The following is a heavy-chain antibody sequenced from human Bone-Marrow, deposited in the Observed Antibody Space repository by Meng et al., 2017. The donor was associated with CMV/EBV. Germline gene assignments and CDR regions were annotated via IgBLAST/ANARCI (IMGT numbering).Heavy chain of an antibody. J-gene: IGHJ3*02. CDR3: ARDKFLAATGTFDI. D-gene: IGHD2-15*01. CDR1: GFTFSSYA. Sequence: GESLKISCAASGFTFSSYAMHWVRQAPGKGLEWVAVISYDGSSKYYADSVKGRFTISRDNSKNTLYLQMNSLRAEDTAVYYCARDKFLAATGTFDIWGQGTMVTVSS. CDR2: ISYDGSSK. V-gene: IGHV3-30-3*01.